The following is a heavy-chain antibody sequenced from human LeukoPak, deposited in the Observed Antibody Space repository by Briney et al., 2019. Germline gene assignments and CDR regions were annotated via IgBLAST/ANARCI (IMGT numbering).Heavy chain of an antibody. V-gene: IGHV3-23*01. CDR2: ISGSGGST. CDR1: GFTFSSYA. D-gene: IGHD3-9*01. CDR3: ARGHYDILTASYKWTPDY. J-gene: IGHJ4*02. Sequence: GGSLRLSCAASGFTFSSYAMSWVRQAPGKGLEWVSAISGSGGSTYYADSVKGRFTISRDNSKNTLYLQLSSLRAEDTAVYYCARGHYDILTASYKWTPDYWGQGILVTVSS.